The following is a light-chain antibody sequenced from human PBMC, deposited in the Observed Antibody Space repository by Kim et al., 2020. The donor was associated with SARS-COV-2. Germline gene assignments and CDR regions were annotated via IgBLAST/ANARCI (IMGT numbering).Light chain of an antibody. J-gene: IGLJ2*01. CDR3: QVWDSSSDHPVV. CDR1: NIGSKS. V-gene: IGLV3-21*04. Sequence: SYELTQPPSVSVAPGKTARITCGGNNIGSKSVHWYQQKPAQAPVLVIYYDSDRPSGIPERFSGSNSGNTATLTISRVEAGDEADYYCQVWDSSSDHPVVFGGGTQLTVL. CDR2: YDS.